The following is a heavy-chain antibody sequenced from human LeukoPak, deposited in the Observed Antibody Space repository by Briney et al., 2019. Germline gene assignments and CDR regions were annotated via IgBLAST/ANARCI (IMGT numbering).Heavy chain of an antibody. CDR2: IYTSGST. CDR3: ARVISSGWAFYFDY. D-gene: IGHD6-19*01. V-gene: IGHV4-4*07. CDR1: GGSIGTYY. J-gene: IGHJ4*02. Sequence: PSETLSLTCTVSGGSIGTYYWSWIRQSAGKGLEWIGRIYTSGSTHYNPSLKSRVTISVDTSKNQFSLKLSSVTAADTAVYYCARVISSGWAFYFDYWGQGTLVTVSS.